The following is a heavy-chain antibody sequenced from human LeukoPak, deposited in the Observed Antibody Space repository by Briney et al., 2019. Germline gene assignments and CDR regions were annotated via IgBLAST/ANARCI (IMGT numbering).Heavy chain of an antibody. Sequence: GGSLRLSCEASGFTFSQYWMHWVRHAPGKGLVWVSRIDPDGSSTNYADSVKGRFTISRDNAKNTLYLQLNSLRAEDTAVYYCARDPGCEACIAVAGTLDYWGQGTLVTVSS. D-gene: IGHD6-19*01. CDR3: ARDPGCEACIAVAGTLDY. CDR1: GFTFSQYW. CDR2: IDPDGSST. J-gene: IGHJ4*02. V-gene: IGHV3-74*01.